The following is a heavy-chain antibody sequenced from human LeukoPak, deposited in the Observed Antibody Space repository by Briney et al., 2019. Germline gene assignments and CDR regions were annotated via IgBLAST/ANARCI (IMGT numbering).Heavy chain of an antibody. CDR3: AGYDILTGYYNDY. V-gene: IGHV4-59*01. Sequence: SETLSLTCTVSGGSISSYYWSWSRQPPGKGLEWIGYIYYSGSTNYNPSLKSRVTISVDTSKNQFSLKLSSVTAADTAVYYCAGYDILTGYYNDYWGQGTLVTVSS. CDR1: GGSISSYY. J-gene: IGHJ4*02. CDR2: IYYSGST. D-gene: IGHD3-9*01.